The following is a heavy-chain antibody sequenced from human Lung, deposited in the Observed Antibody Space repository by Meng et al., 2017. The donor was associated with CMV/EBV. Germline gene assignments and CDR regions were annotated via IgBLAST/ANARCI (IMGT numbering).Heavy chain of an antibody. D-gene: IGHD2-2*01. V-gene: IGHV4-34*01. J-gene: IGHJ5*02. CDR1: SFRGYY. CDR2: INHSGST. CDR3: ARVGGYCSSTSCDNWFDP. Sequence: SFRGYYWSGIRQPPGKGLEWIGEINHSGSTNYNPSLKSRVTISVDTSKNQFSLKLSSVTAADTAVYYCARVGGYCSSTSCDNWFDPWGQGTLVTVSS.